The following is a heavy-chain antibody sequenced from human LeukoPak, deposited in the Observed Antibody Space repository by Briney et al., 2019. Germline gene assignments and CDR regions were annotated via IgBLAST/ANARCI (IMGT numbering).Heavy chain of an antibody. D-gene: IGHD2-21*02. CDR2: IWYDGSNK. Sequence: GGSLRLSCAASGFTFSSYGMHWVRQAPGKGLEWVAVIWYDGSNKYYADSVKGRFTISRDNSKNTLYLQINSLRAEDTAVYYCARDRGGDIPFDYWGQGTLVTVSS. CDR1: GFTFSSYG. CDR3: ARDRGGDIPFDY. J-gene: IGHJ4*02. V-gene: IGHV3-33*01.